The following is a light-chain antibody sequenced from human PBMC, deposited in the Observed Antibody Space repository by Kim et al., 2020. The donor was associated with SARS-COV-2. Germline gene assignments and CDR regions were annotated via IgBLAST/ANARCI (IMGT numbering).Light chain of an antibody. CDR3: QQFNSYPLT. CDR1: QGSSSA. J-gene: IGKJ4*01. V-gene: IGKV1-13*02. CDR2: DAS. Sequence: ASVGDRVTITCRASQGSSSALAWYQQKPGKAHKLLIYDASSLESGVPSRFSGSGSGTDFTLTISSLQPEDFATYYCQQFNSYPLTFGGGTKVDIK.